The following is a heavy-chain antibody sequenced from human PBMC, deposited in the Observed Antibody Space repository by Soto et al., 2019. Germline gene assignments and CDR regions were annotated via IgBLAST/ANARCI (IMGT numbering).Heavy chain of an antibody. CDR3: ARSPSPLWGGDCLDAFDV. D-gene: IGHD2-21*02. CDR1: GYTYSSYG. J-gene: IGHJ3*01. CDR2: ISADNGNT. V-gene: IGHV1-18*01. Sequence: QVQLVQSGAEVKKPGASVKVSCKASGYTYSSYGISWVRQAPGQGLEWMGWISADNGNTNYSQKFQGRVTMTTDTSTSTAYMELRSLRSDDTAVYYCARSPSPLWGGDCLDAFDVWGQGTMVTVSS.